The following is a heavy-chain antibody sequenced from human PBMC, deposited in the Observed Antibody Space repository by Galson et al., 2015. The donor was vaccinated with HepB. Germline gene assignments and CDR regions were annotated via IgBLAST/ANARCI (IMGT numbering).Heavy chain of an antibody. D-gene: IGHD3-10*01. CDR3: ATFGVPGRCSMDV. CDR1: EFTFSNYN. Sequence: SLRLSCAASEFTFSNYNMNWVRQAPGKGLEWVSYISSSSSYIYYADSVKGRFTISRDNAKNSLDLQMNSLRAEDTAVYYCATFGVPGRCSMDVWGQGTTVTVSS. CDR2: ISSSSSYI. V-gene: IGHV3-21*01. J-gene: IGHJ6*02.